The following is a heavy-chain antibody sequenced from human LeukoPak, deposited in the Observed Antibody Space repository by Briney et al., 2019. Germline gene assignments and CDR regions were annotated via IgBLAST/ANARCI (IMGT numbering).Heavy chain of an antibody. CDR1: GYIFTTYW. CDR2: IYPGDSDA. Sequence: GESLRISCKGSGYIFTTYWIAWVRQMPGKGLEWMGIIYPGDSDARYSPSFQGQVTISVDKSITTAYLQWSSLKASDTAIYYCARHLFSSGYFHLDYWGQGTLVTVSS. J-gene: IGHJ4*02. D-gene: IGHD5-12*01. V-gene: IGHV5-51*01. CDR3: ARHLFSSGYFHLDY.